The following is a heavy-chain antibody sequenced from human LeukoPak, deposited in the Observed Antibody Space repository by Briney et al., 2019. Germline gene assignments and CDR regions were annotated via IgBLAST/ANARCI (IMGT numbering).Heavy chain of an antibody. J-gene: IGHJ5*02. CDR1: GYTFTNYG. CDR3: AREGDRGSYPTHWFDP. V-gene: IGHV1-46*01. D-gene: IGHD1-26*01. Sequence: ASVKVSCKASGYTFTNYGISWVRQAPGQGLEWMGIINPSGGSTSYAQKFQGRVTMTRDTSTSTVYMELSSLRSEDTAVYYCAREGDRGSYPTHWFDPWGQGTLVTVSS. CDR2: INPSGGST.